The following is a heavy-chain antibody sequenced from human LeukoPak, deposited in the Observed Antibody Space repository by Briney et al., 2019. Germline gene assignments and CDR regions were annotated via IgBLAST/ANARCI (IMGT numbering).Heavy chain of an antibody. D-gene: IGHD6-13*01. J-gene: IGHJ4*02. V-gene: IGHV1-2*06. CDR3: ARPVGGSSWYYFDY. Sequence: GASVKVSCKASGYTFTSYHMHWVRQAPGQGLEWMGRINPNSGGTNYAQKFQGRVSMTRDTSISTAYMELSSLTSDDTAVYYCARPVGGSSWYYFDYWGQGTLVTVSS. CDR2: INPNSGGT. CDR1: GYTFTSYH.